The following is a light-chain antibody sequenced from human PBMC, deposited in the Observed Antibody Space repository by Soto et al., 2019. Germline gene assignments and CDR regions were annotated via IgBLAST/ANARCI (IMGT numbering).Light chain of an antibody. Sequence: DIQMTQSPSSVSASVGDRVTITCRASQGISSWLAWYQQKPEKAPKLLISGTFTLQSGVPSRFNGSGSGTDFTLTISRLQPEDFATYYCQHLNNYPPFTFGPGTKVDLE. V-gene: IGKV1-12*01. CDR3: QHLNNYPPFT. J-gene: IGKJ3*01. CDR1: QGISSW. CDR2: GTF.